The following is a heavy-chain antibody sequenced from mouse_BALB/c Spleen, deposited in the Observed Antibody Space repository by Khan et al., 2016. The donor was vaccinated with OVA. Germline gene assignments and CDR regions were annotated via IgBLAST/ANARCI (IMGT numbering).Heavy chain of an antibody. D-gene: IGHD1-1*01. CDR2: ISYGGST. CDR3: ARKNYYGYAMDY. Sequence: VQLKESGPGLVKPSQSLSLTCTVTGYSITSDYAWDWIRQFPGNKLEWMGYISYGGSTSYNPSLKSRISITRDTSKNQFFLQLNSVTTEETATYYGARKNYYGYAMDYWGQGTSVTVSS. CDR1: GYSITSDYA. J-gene: IGHJ4*01. V-gene: IGHV3-2*02.